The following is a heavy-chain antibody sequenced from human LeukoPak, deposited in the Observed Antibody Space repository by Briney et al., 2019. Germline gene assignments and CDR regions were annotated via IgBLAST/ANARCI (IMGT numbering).Heavy chain of an antibody. CDR2: ISGSGGST. Sequence: GGSLRLSCAASGFTFSSYAMSWVRQAPGKGLEWVSAISGSGGSTYYADSVKGRFTISRDNSKNTLYLQMNSLRAEDTAVYYCAKAGAEEKTYYYDSSGYSDAFDIWGQGTMVTVSS. J-gene: IGHJ3*02. CDR1: GFTFSSYA. V-gene: IGHV3-23*01. D-gene: IGHD3-22*01. CDR3: AKAGAEEKTYYYDSSGYSDAFDI.